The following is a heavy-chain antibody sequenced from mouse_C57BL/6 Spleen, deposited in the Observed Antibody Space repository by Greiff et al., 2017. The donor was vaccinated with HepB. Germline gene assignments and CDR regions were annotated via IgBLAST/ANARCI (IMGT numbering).Heavy chain of an antibody. J-gene: IGHJ1*03. CDR1: GFNIKDDY. D-gene: IGHD1-1*01. Sequence: VQLQQSGAELVRPGASVKLSCTASGFNIKDDYMHWVKQRPEQGLEWIGWIDPENGDTEYASKFQGKATITADTSSNTAYLQLSSLTSEDTAVYYCLSSRYWYFDVWGTGTTVTVSS. CDR2: IDPENGDT. CDR3: LSSRYWYFDV. V-gene: IGHV14-4*01.